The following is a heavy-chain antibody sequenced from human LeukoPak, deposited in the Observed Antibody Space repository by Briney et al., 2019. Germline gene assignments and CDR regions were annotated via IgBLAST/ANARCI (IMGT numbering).Heavy chain of an antibody. CDR2: IYYSGST. CDR1: CSSMSSYC. D-gene: IGHD3-3*01. J-gene: IGHJ4*02. V-gene: IGHV4-59*01. Sequence: SESLSLTCTVSCSSMSSYCWSWIRQPPGKGLECIGYIYYSGSTNYNPSLKSRVTISVDTSKNQFSLKLSSVTAADTAVYYCARGPPGFWSDYLSDYWGQGTLVTVSS. CDR3: ARGPPGFWSDYLSDY.